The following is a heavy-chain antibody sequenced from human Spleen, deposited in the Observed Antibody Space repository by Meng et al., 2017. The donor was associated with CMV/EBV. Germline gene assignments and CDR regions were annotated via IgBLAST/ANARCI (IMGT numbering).Heavy chain of an antibody. V-gene: IGHV2-5*02. CDR2: IYWDDDK. J-gene: IGHJ4*02. Sequence: GVSLSTRGIGGGWIRKHPGKALEWLALIYWDDDKRYSPSLKSRLTITKDTSKNQVVLTMTNMDPVDTATYYCAHRDYCSGGTCTFDYWGQGTLVTVSS. CDR1: GVSLSTRGIG. D-gene: IGHD2-15*01. CDR3: AHRDYCSGGTCTFDY.